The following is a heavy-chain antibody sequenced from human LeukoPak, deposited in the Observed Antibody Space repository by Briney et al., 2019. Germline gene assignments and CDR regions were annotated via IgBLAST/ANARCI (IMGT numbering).Heavy chain of an antibody. CDR2: ISNSGDTT. J-gene: IGHJ4*02. D-gene: IGHD2-15*01. Sequence: GGSLRLSCAASGFTFSGSAMHWVRQAPGKGLEWVSAISNSGDTTYYADSVRGRFTVSRDNSKNTLYLQMISLRAEDTAVYYCAKGGGWLYYFDYWGQGTLVTVSS. CDR1: GFTFSGSA. V-gene: IGHV3-23*01. CDR3: AKGGGWLYYFDY.